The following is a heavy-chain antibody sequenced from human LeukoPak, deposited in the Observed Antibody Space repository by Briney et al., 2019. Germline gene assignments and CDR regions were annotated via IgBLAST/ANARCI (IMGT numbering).Heavy chain of an antibody. CDR3: ARAVWRRFGESKGHYFDY. Sequence: SETLSLTCTVSGGSLNSGTYYWSWIRQPAGKGLEWIGRVYTSGSTDYNPSLKSRVTMSVDTSKNQVSLRLTSVTAADTAVYYCARAVWRRFGESKGHYFDYWGQGTLVTVSS. J-gene: IGHJ4*02. D-gene: IGHD3-10*01. CDR2: VYTSGST. V-gene: IGHV4-61*02. CDR1: GGSLNSGTYY.